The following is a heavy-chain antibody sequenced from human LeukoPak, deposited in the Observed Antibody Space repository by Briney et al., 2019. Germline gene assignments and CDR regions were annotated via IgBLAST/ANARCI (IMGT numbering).Heavy chain of an antibody. V-gene: IGHV3-9*01. CDR1: GFTFSSYA. CDR3: AKGAGYSSSSVDY. CDR2: ITWNSGNI. D-gene: IGHD6-6*01. Sequence: GGSLRLSCAASGFTFSSYAMHWVRQAPGKGLEWVSDITWNSGNIGYADSVKGRFTISRDNAKNSLYLQMNSLRVEDTALYYCAKGAGYSSSSVDYWGQGTLVTVSS. J-gene: IGHJ4*02.